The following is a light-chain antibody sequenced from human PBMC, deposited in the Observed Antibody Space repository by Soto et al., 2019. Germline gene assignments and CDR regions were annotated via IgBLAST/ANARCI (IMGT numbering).Light chain of an antibody. V-gene: IGKV1-5*01. Sequence: DIQMNQYPSTLSASVGESVTISCRASQSVNNWLAWYQRKPGKAPKLLIHDASTLESGIPSRFSGSGSGTQFTLTISSLQPDDFATDYCQQYNSYWTFGQGTKVEIK. CDR3: QQYNSYWT. CDR2: DAS. J-gene: IGKJ1*01. CDR1: QSVNNW.